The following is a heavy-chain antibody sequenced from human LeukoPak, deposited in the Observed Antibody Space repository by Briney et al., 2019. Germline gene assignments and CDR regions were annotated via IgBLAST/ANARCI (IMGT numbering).Heavy chain of an antibody. CDR2: IRYDGSNK. J-gene: IGHJ4*02. Sequence: GGSLRLSCAASGFTFSSYGMHWVRQAPGKGLEWVAFIRYDGSNKYYADSVKGRFTISRDNSKNTLYLQMNSLRAEDTAVYYCAKDLAYYDFWSGYPQDYWGQGTLVTVSS. V-gene: IGHV3-30*02. D-gene: IGHD3-3*01. CDR1: GFTFSSYG. CDR3: AKDLAYYDFWSGYPQDY.